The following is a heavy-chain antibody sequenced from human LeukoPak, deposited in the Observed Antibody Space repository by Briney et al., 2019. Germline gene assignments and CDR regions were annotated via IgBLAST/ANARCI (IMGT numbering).Heavy chain of an antibody. Sequence: SETLSLTCTVSNYSISSGYYWGWIRQPPGKGLEWIGNIYDSGSTYYNPSLKSRVTISVDTSKNQFSLKLSSVTAADTAVYYCAPPPYYYEANGYSVAWGQGTLVTVSS. D-gene: IGHD3-22*01. CDR2: IYDSGST. CDR3: APPPYYYEANGYSVA. J-gene: IGHJ5*02. CDR1: NYSISSGYY. V-gene: IGHV4-38-2*02.